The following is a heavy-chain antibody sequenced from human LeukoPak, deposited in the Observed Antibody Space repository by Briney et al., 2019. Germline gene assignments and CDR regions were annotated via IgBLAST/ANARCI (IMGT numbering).Heavy chain of an antibody. D-gene: IGHD4-17*01. CDR2: IYYSGIT. V-gene: IGHV4-59*01. CDR1: VGSISSYY. Sequence: SETLSLTCTVSVGSISSYYWSWIRQPPGKGREGIGYIYYSGITNYNPSPKSRVTISVDTSKNQFSLKLSSVTAADTAVYYCARGGEIYYGDYVLAYYYYYMDVWGKGTTVTVSS. CDR3: ARGGEIYYGDYVLAYYYYYMDV. J-gene: IGHJ6*03.